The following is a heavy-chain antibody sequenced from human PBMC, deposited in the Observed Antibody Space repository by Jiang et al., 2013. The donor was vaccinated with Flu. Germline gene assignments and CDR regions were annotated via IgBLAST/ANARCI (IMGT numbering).Heavy chain of an antibody. V-gene: IGHV4-4*09. D-gene: IGHD6-19*01. J-gene: IGHJ1*01. CDR1: GDSISNYY. Sequence: GSGLVKPSETLSLTCTVSGDSISNYYWSWIRQPPGKGLEWIGYIYSGGATNYNPSLKSRVTISGDTSKNQFSLRLTSVTAADTAVYYCARSGYSSCWNGYFQYWGLGTLVTVS. CDR2: IYSGGAT. CDR3: ARSGYSSCWNGYFQY.